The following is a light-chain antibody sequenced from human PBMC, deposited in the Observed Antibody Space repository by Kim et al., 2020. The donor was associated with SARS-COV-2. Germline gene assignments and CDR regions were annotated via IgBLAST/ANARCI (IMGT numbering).Light chain of an antibody. CDR3: QHRGNWPT. CDR2: DAS. J-gene: IGKJ5*01. V-gene: IGKV3-11*01. Sequence: SCSPGETATLSCRASQSVRTYLVWYQQKPAQAPRLLIYDASNRATGIPARFSGSGSGTDFTLTISSLEPEDFAVYYCQHRGNWPTFGQGTRLEIK. CDR1: QSVRTY.